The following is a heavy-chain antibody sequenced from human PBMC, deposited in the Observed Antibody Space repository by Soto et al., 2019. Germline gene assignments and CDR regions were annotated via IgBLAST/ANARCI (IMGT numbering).Heavy chain of an antibody. CDR2: ISAYNGNT. J-gene: IGHJ5*02. D-gene: IGHD6-19*01. CDR3: ARDDSSGWYYWFDP. CDR1: GYTFTSYG. Sequence: ASVKVSCKASGYTFTSYGISWVRQAPGQGLEWMGWISAYNGNTNYAQRLQGRVTMTTDTSTSTAYMELRSLRSDDTAVYYCARDDSSGWYYWFDPWGQGTLVTVSS. V-gene: IGHV1-18*04.